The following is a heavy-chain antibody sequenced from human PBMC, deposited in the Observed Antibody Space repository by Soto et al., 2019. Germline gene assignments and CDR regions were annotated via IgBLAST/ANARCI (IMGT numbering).Heavy chain of an antibody. J-gene: IGHJ5*02. CDR2: ITASSAYI. D-gene: IGHD2-21*01. V-gene: IGHV3-21*01. Sequence: EVQLVESGGGLVKPGGFLRLSCAASGFTFNTYDMNWVRQAPGKGLEWVSSITASSAYIYYADSARGRITISRANAKNSLFLQMHSLRAEDTAVYYCVRSGTARLLRHSWFDTWGQGTLVTVSS. CDR3: VRSGTARLLRHSWFDT. CDR1: GFTFNTYD.